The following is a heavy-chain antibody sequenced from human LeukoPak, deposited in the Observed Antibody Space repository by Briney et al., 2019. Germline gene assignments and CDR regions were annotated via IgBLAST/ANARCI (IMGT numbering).Heavy chain of an antibody. CDR1: GFTFSSYG. V-gene: IGHV3-33*01. D-gene: IGHD3-10*01. CDR2: IWYDGSNK. J-gene: IGHJ6*02. Sequence: GGSLRRSCAASGFTFSSYGMHWVRQAPGKGLEWVAVIWYDGSNKYYADSVKGRFTISRDNSKNTLYLQMNSLRAEDTAVYYCARDGPMARGVNGMDVWGQGTTVTVSS. CDR3: ARDGPMARGVNGMDV.